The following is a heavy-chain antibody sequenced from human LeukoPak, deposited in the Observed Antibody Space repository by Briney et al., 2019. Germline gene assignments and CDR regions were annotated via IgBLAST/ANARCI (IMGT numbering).Heavy chain of an antibody. Sequence: PSQTLSLTCTASGGSISSGDYSWSWIRQPPGKGLEWIGYIYYSGRTYYNPSLRSRVTMSVDTSKNQFSLNMSSVTAADTAAYYCARDFYPWGQEPWSPSPQ. CDR2: IYYSGRT. CDR1: GGSISSGDYS. J-gene: IGHJ5*02. V-gene: IGHV4-30-4*01. CDR3: ARDFYP.